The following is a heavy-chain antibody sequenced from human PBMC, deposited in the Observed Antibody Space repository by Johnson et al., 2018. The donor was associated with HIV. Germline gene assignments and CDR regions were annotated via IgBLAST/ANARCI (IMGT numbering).Heavy chain of an antibody. CDR1: RFTFSSYA. CDR3: AREGPYWAFDI. V-gene: IGHV3-30*04. CDR2: ILYDGSNK. D-gene: IGHD2-15*01. J-gene: IGHJ3*02. Sequence: QVQLVESGGGVVQPGRSLRLSCAASRFTFSSYAIHWVRQAPGKGLEWVAVILYDGSNKYYADTVKGRFTVSRDNSKNTLYLQMSSLRAEDTAVYYCAREGPYWAFDIWGQGTMVTVSS.